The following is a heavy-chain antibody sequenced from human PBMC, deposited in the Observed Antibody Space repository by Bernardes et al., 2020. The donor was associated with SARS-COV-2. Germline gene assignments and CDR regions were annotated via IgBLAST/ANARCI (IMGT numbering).Heavy chain of an antibody. CDR2: DYNSGNN. J-gene: IGHJ4*02. Sequence: SETLSLTCTVSGDSMRRNAYYWVWVRQPKGKGLVWLGSDYNSGNNYYSPSLQSRVAMSIDTSKNVFSLTLTSVTAPDTAVYYCGRWPFDYWGQCLLVNVSP. CDR1: GDSMRRNAYY. CDR3: GRWPFDY. V-gene: IGHV4-39*01.